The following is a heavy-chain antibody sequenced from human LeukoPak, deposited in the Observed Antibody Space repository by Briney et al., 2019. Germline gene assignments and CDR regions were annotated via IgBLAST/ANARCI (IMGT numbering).Heavy chain of an antibody. J-gene: IGHJ5*02. CDR2: INSDGSST. V-gene: IGHV3-74*01. CDR1: RFTFSSYW. D-gene: IGHD6-13*01. Sequence: PGGSLRLSCAASRFTFSSYWMHWVRQAPGKGLVWVSRINSDGSSTSYADSVKGRFTISRDNAKNTLYLQMNSLRAEDTAVYYCARDWGIAAALFWFDPWGQGTLVTVSS. CDR3: ARDWGIAAALFWFDP.